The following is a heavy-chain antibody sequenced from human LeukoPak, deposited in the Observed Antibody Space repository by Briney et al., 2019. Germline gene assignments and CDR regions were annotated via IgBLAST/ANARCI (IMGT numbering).Heavy chain of an antibody. CDR3: ARRQGCSSTSCPPDS. V-gene: IGHV5-51*01. D-gene: IGHD2-2*01. J-gene: IGHJ4*02. CDR1: GYSFTTYW. CDR2: IYPGDSDT. Sequence: GESLKISCKGSGYSFTTYWIGWVRQMPGKGLEWMGIIYPGDSDTRYSPSFQGQVTMSADKSINTAYLQWSSLKASDTTMYYCARRQGCSSTSCPPDSWGQGTLVTVSS.